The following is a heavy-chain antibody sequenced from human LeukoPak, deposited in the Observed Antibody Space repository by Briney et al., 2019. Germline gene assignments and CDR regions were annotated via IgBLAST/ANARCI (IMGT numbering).Heavy chain of an antibody. CDR2: ISYDGSNK. CDR1: GFTFSSYG. D-gene: IGHD6-19*01. Sequence: SGGSLRLSCAASGFTFSSYGIHWVRQAPGKGLEWVAVISYDGSNKYYADSVKGRFTISRDNSKNTLYLQMNSLRAEDTAVYYCAKDRSGCYGEYFQHWGQGTLVTVYS. V-gene: IGHV3-30*18. CDR3: AKDRSGCYGEYFQH. J-gene: IGHJ1*01.